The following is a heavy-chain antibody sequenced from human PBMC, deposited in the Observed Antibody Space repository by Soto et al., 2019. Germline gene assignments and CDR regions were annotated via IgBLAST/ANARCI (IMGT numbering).Heavy chain of an antibody. V-gene: IGHV3-30-3*01. CDR1: GFTFISYA. D-gene: IGHD5-18*01. CDR3: ARDYGYPNLRHYGMDV. CDR2: ISYDGSNK. Sequence: PGGSLRLSCAASGFTFISYAMHWVRQAPCKGLEWVAVISYDGSNKYYADSVKGRFTISRDNSKNTLYLQMNSLRAEDTAVYYCARDYGYPNLRHYGMDVWGQETRVTVSS. J-gene: IGHJ6*02.